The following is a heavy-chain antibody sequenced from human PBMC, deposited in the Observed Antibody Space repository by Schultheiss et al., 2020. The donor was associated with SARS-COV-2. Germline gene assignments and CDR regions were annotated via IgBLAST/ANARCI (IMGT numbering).Heavy chain of an antibody. CDR2: INPSGGST. D-gene: IGHD5-18*01. J-gene: IGHJ6*02. V-gene: IGHV1-46*01. CDR1: GYTFTSYY. CDR3: ARDQKIQGGYSYGKGGMDV. Sequence: ASVKVSCKASGYTFTSYYMHWVRQAPGQGLEWMGIINPSGGSTSYAQKFQGRVTMTRDTSTSTVYMELSSLRSDDTAVYYCARDQKIQGGYSYGKGGMDVWGQGTTVTVSS.